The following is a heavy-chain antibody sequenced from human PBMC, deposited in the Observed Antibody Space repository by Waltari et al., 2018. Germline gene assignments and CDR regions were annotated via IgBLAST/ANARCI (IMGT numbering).Heavy chain of an antibody. CDR1: GGSFSGYY. D-gene: IGHD3-22*01. V-gene: IGHV4-34*01. CDR3: ARGGTESDYYDSSGYGWYFDL. CDR2: INHRGST. Sequence: QVQLQQWGAGLLKPSETLSLTCAVYGGSFSGYYWSWIRQPPGKGLEWIGEINHRGSTNYNPSLKSRVTISVDTSKNQFSLKLSSVTAADTAVYYCARGGTESDYYDSSGYGWYFDLWGRGTLVTVSS. J-gene: IGHJ2*01.